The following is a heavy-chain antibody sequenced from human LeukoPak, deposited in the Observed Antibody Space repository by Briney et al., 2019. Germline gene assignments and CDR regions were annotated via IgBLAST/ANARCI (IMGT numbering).Heavy chain of an antibody. CDR1: GGSINSSNW. CDR3: ASKIYGDYNRFDC. CDR2: MYHSGST. V-gene: IGHV4-4*02. J-gene: IGHJ4*02. D-gene: IGHD4-17*01. Sequence: PSGTLSLTCAVSGGSINSSNWWSWVRQPPGKGLEWIGEMYHSGSTNYNPSLKSRVTISVDKSKNQFSLKLYSVTAADTAVYYCASKIYGDYNRFDCWGQGTLVTVSS.